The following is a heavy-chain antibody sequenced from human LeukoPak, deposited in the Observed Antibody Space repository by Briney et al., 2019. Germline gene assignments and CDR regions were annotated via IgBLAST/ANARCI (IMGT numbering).Heavy chain of an antibody. J-gene: IGHJ4*02. Sequence: GGSLRLSCAASGFTFSSYSMNWVRQAPGKGLEGVSSISSSSSYIYYADSVKGRFTISRDNAKNSLYLQMNSLRAEDTAVYYCAVVVVKYWNYFDYWGQGTLVTVSS. V-gene: IGHV3-21*01. CDR2: ISSSSSYI. D-gene: IGHD3-22*01. CDR3: AVVVVKYWNYFDY. CDR1: GFTFSSYS.